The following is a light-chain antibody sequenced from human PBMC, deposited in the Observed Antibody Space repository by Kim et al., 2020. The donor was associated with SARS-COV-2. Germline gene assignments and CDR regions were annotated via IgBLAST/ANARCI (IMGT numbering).Light chain of an antibody. J-gene: IGLJ3*02. V-gene: IGLV1-40*01. CDR3: QSYDSSLSLVV. Sequence: QRVTISCTGSSANIGAGYDVHWYQQLPGTAHKLLIYGNCNRPSGVPDRFSGSKSGTSASLAITGLQAEDEADYYCQSYDSSLSLVVFGGGTQLTVL. CDR2: GNC. CDR1: SANIGAGYD.